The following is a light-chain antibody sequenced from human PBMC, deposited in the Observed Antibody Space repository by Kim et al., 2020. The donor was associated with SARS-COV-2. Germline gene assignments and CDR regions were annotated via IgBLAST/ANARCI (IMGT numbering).Light chain of an antibody. J-gene: IGLJ2*01. Sequence: SSELTQPPSVSVSPGQTASITCSGDKLGDKYACWYQQKPGQSPVLVIYRDSKRPSGIPERFSGSNSGNTATLTISGTQAMDEADYYCQAWDSSIYVVFGGGTQLTVL. CDR2: RDS. V-gene: IGLV3-1*01. CDR1: KLGDKY. CDR3: QAWDSSIYVV.